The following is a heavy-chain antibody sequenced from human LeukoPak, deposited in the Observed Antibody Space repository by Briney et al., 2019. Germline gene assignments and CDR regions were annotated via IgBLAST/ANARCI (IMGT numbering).Heavy chain of an antibody. CDR1: GGSISSYY. J-gene: IGHJ4*02. D-gene: IGHD6-19*01. CDR3: AREDSSGWLHY. CDR2: IYYSGST. Sequence: SETLSLTCTVSGGSISSYYWSWIRQPPGKGLEWIGYIYYSGSTNYNPSLKSRVTISVDTSKNQFSLKLSSVTAADTAVYYCAREDSSGWLHYWGQGTLVPVSS. V-gene: IGHV4-59*01.